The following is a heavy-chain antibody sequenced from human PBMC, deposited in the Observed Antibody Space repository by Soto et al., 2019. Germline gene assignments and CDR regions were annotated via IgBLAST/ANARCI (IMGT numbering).Heavy chain of an antibody. V-gene: IGHV3-30*18. D-gene: IGHD3-22*01. CDR2: ISYDGSNK. J-gene: IGHJ4*02. Sequence: HPGGSLRLSCAASGFTFSSYGMPWVGQAPGKGLEWVAAISYDGSNKYYADSVKGRFTISRDNSKNTLYLQMNSLRAEDTAVYYCAKVPLVYDSSGYWGNFDYWGQGTLVTVSS. CDR1: GFTFSSYG. CDR3: AKVPLVYDSSGYWGNFDY.